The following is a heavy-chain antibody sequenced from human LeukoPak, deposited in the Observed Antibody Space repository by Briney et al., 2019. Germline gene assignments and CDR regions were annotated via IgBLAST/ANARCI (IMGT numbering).Heavy chain of an antibody. Sequence: SETLSLTRAVSGGSFSGYYWSWIRQSPGKGLEWIGEINHSGSTNYNPSLKSRVTISVDTSKNQFSLKLSSVTAADTAVYYCATGYSSGWYGYNWFDPRGQGTLVTVSS. CDR3: ATGYSSGWYGYNWFDP. J-gene: IGHJ5*02. V-gene: IGHV4-34*01. CDR2: INHSGST. CDR1: GGSFSGYY. D-gene: IGHD6-19*01.